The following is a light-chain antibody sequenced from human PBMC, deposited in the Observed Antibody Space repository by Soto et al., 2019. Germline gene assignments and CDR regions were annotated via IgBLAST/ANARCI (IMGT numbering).Light chain of an antibody. V-gene: IGKV3-15*01. Sequence: EIVMTQSPATLSVYPGERATLSCRASQSVSSNLAWYQQKPGQAPRLLIYGASTRATGIPARFSGSGSGTEFTLTISSLQPDDFATYYCQQYNSYLVTFGGGSKV. CDR1: QSVSSN. CDR2: GAS. J-gene: IGKJ4*01. CDR3: QQYNSYLVT.